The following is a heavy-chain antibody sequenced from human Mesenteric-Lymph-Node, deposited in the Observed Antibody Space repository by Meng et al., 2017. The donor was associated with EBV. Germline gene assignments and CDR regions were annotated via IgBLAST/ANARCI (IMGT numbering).Heavy chain of an antibody. J-gene: IGHJ4*02. CDR1: GYTFSRYA. V-gene: IGHV7-4-1*02. D-gene: IGHD3-10*01. CDR3: ARASSSGPFDY. CDR2: INTNTGKP. Sequence: QVQLVQSGSKLKKPGASVKVSCKASGYTFSRYAMNWVRQAPGRGLEWMGWINTNTGKPTYAQGLTGRFVFSLDTSVSTAYLQISSLKADDTAVYYCARASSSGPFDYWGQGTLVTVSS.